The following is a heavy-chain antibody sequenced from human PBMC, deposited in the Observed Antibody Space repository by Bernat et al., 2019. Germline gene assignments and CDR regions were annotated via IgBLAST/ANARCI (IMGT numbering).Heavy chain of an antibody. CDR3: ARDLYTLKYYDFWSRGRGIAHTKPWEIDY. V-gene: IGHV1-46*01. J-gene: IGHJ4*02. CDR1: GYTFTSYS. Sequence: QVQLVQSGAEVKKPGASVKVSCKASGYTFTSYSMHWVRQAPGQGLEWMGIINPSGGSTSYAQKFQGRVTMTRDTSTSTVYMELSSLRSEDTAVYYCARDLYTLKYYDFWSRGRGIAHTKPWEIDYWGQGTLVTVSS. D-gene: IGHD3-3*01. CDR2: INPSGGST.